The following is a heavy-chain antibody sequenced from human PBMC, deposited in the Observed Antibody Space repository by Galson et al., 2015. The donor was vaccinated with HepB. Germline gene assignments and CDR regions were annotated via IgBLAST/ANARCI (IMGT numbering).Heavy chain of an antibody. J-gene: IGHJ6*02. CDR3: ARDTTLGVVAAAGTWTYYYYGMDV. Sequence: SVKVSCKASGYTFTSYGISWVRQAPGQGLEWMGWISAYNGNTNYAQKLQGRVTMTTDTSTSTAYMELRSLRSDDTAVYYCARDTTLGVVAAAGTWTYYYYGMDVWGQGTTVTVSS. D-gene: IGHD6-13*01. CDR1: GYTFTSYG. CDR2: ISAYNGNT. V-gene: IGHV1-18*01.